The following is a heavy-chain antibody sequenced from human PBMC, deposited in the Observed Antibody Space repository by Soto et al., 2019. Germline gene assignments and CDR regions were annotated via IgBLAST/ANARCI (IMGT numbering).Heavy chain of an antibody. J-gene: IGHJ3*02. CDR1: GFTFDDYA. Sequence: GGSLRLSCAASGFTFDDYAMHWVRQAPGKGLEWVSGISGNSDTIGYADSMKGRFTISRDNAKNSLYLQMNSLRAEDTALYYCAKSSRLRDAFDIWGQGTMVTVSS. V-gene: IGHV3-9*01. D-gene: IGHD4-17*01. CDR2: ISGNSDTI. CDR3: AKSSRLRDAFDI.